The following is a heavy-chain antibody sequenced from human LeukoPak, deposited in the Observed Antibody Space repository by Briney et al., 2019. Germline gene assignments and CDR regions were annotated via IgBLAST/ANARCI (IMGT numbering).Heavy chain of an antibody. CDR2: IIPIFGTA. CDR3: ARGGYDSSGYEPPHLDY. J-gene: IGHJ4*02. Sequence: SVKVSCKASGGTFSSYAISWVRQAPGQGLEWMGGIIPIFGTANYAQKFQGRVSITADESTSTAYMELSSLRSEDTAVYYCARGGYDSSGYEPPHLDYWGQGTLVTVSS. D-gene: IGHD3-22*01. CDR1: GGTFSSYA. V-gene: IGHV1-69*13.